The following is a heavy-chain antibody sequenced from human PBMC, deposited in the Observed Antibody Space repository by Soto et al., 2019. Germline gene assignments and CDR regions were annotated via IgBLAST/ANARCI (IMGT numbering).Heavy chain of an antibody. CDR2: IYSGGST. V-gene: IGHV3-53*04. J-gene: IGHJ4*02. CDR1: GFTVSSNY. Sequence: PGGSLRLSCAASGFTVSSNYMSWVRQATGKGLEWVSVIYSGGSTYYADSVKGRFTISRHNSKNTLYLQMNSLRAEDTAVYCCARIGGSAAGLNYFDYWGQGTLVTVSS. D-gene: IGHD6-13*01. CDR3: ARIGGSAAGLNYFDY.